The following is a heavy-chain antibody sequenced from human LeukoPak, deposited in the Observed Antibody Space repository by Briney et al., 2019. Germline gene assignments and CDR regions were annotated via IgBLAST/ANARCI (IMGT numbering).Heavy chain of an antibody. D-gene: IGHD3-22*01. CDR2: IYYSGST. J-gene: IGHJ4*02. V-gene: IGHV4-59*08. CDR3: ARANDYYDSSGYYSLFDY. Sequence: SETLSLTCAVYGGSFSGYYWSWIRQPPGKGLEWIGYIYYSGSTNYNPSLKSRVTISVDTSKNQFSLKLSSVTAADTAVYYCARANDYYDSSGYYSLFDYWGQGTLVTVSS. CDR1: GGSFSGYY.